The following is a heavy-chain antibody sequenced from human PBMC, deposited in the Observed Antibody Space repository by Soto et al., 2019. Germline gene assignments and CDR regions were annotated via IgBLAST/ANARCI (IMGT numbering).Heavy chain of an antibody. CDR3: AGEDNHDAFDR. J-gene: IGHJ3*01. Sequence: SQTLSLTCAISGDSVSSNTAAWNWIRRSPSRGLEWLGRTYYRSKWYDDYAESIKGRININPDTSKNQFSLHLNSVTPEDTAVDYCAGEDNHDAFDRWGQGTMVTVSS. V-gene: IGHV6-1*01. CDR2: TYYRSKWYD. D-gene: IGHD2-15*01. CDR1: GDSVSSNTAA.